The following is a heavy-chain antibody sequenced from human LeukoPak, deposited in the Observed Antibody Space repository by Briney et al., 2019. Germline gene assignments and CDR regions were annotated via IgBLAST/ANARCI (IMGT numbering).Heavy chain of an antibody. V-gene: IGHV1-2*02. D-gene: IGHD3-3*01. Sequence: ASVKVSCKASGYTFTSYGISWVRQAPGQGHEWMGWVNPNSGGTNYAQKFQGRVTMTRDTSISTAYMELSRLRSDDTAVYYCARDDITIFGVVSFDYWGQGTLVTVSS. CDR3: ARDDITIFGVVSFDY. J-gene: IGHJ4*02. CDR1: GYTFTSYG. CDR2: VNPNSGGT.